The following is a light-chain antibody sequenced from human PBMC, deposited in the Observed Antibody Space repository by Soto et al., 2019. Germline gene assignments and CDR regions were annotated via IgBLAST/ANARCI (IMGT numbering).Light chain of an antibody. CDR3: QQYNTWPPYT. Sequence: IRICQSPSTLSAYVGDSVTITCRASQSITTWLAWYQQRPGKAPKLLIYDVSSLQSGVPSRFSGSGSGTEFTLTISSLQSEDFAVYYCQQYNTWPPYTFGQG. V-gene: IGKV1-5*01. CDR2: DVS. CDR1: QSITTW. J-gene: IGKJ2*01.